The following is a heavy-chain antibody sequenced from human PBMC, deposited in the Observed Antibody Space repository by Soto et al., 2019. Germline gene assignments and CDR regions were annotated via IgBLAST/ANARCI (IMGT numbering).Heavy chain of an antibody. CDR2: IYTSGST. V-gene: IGHV4-4*07. Sequence: QVQLQESGPGLVKPSETLSLTCTVSGGSISSYYWSWIRQPAGKGLEWIGRIYTSGSTNYNPSLKSRVTMSVDTSKNQFSLKLSSVTAADTAVYYCARDQTPLEWLLYRSCWFDPWGQGTLVTVSS. CDR3: ARDQTPLEWLLYRSCWFDP. D-gene: IGHD3-3*01. CDR1: GGSISSYY. J-gene: IGHJ5*02.